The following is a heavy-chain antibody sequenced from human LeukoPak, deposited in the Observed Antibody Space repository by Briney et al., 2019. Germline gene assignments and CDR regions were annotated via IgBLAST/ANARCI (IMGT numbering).Heavy chain of an antibody. J-gene: IGHJ4*02. CDR1: GFTFSNYG. Sequence: PGGSLRLSCAASGFTFSNYGMHWVRQAPGKGLEWVAVMSYDGLFKNYPDSVKGRFTISRDNSKNIVYLQMNSLEPEDTAVYYCAKDFKEVTGDNYFDYWGQGTLVTVSS. CDR2: MSYDGLFK. V-gene: IGHV3-30*18. CDR3: AKDFKEVTGDNYFDY. D-gene: IGHD3-9*01.